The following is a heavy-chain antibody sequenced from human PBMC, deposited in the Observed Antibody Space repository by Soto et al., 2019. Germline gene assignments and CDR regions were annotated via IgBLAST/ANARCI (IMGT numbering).Heavy chain of an antibody. CDR2: INPSGGST. CDR3: SREVSSSSGGHDY. J-gene: IGHJ4*02. V-gene: IGHV1-46*01. D-gene: IGHD6-6*01. CDR1: GYTFTSYY. Sequence: ASVKVSCKASGYTFTSYYMHRVRQAPGQGLEWMGIINPSGGSTSYAQKFQGRVTMTRDTSTSTVYMELSSLRSEDPALFFRSREVSSSSGGHDYWGQGTLVTVSS.